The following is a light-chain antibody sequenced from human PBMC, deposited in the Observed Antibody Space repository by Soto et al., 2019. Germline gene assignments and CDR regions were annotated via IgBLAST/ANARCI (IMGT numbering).Light chain of an antibody. CDR1: QSISTW. J-gene: IGKJ1*01. CDR3: QQYNCYSRT. V-gene: IGKV1-5*03. CDR2: KAS. Sequence: DIQMTQSPSTLSASVGDTVTITCRASQSISTWLAWYQQKPGKAPKLLIYKASSLQGGVPPRFGCIGSRTEFTLTISSLPPDEFAAYYGQQYNCYSRTFGKGTKVDIK.